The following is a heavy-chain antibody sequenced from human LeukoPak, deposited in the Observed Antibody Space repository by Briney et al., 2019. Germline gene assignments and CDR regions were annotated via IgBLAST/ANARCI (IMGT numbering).Heavy chain of an antibody. CDR1: GFTFSNYW. D-gene: IGHD2-15*01. J-gene: IGHJ4*02. CDR3: ARREGYCSGGTCYYDY. V-gene: IGHV3-74*01. Sequence: GGSLRLSCAASGFTFSNYWMHWVRQAPGKGLVWVSRINSDGSSTNYADSVKGRFTISRDNAKNTMYLQMHSLRVEDTAVYYCARREGYCSGGTCYYDYWGQGTLVTVSS. CDR2: INSDGSST.